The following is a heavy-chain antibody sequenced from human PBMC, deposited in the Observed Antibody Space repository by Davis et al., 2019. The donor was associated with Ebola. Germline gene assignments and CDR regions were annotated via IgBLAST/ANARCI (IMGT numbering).Heavy chain of an antibody. V-gene: IGHV4-31*03. CDR1: GGSISSGGYY. CDR2: IYYSGST. Sequence: PSETLSLTCTVSGGSISSGGYYWSWIRQHPGKGLEWIGYIYYSGSTYYNPSLKSRVTISVDTSKNQFSLKVDSVAAADTAVYYCVREGPLTAAGTSAFDFWGQGTMATVSS. CDR3: VREGPLTAAGTSAFDF. J-gene: IGHJ3*01. D-gene: IGHD6-13*01.